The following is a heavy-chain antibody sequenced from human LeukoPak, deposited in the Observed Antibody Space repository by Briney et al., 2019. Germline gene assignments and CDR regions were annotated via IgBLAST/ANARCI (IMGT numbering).Heavy chain of an antibody. CDR1: GGSIRSGGYS. CDR3: ARRPRWYSSSWIDY. D-gene: IGHD6-13*01. V-gene: IGHV4-31*03. J-gene: IGHJ4*02. CDR2: IYYSGST. Sequence: PSQTLSLTCTLSGGSIRSGGYSWSSIRQHPGKGVGWVGYIYYSGSTYYNPSLKSRVTISVDTSKSQFSLKLSSVTGADTAGYYCARRPRWYSSSWIDYGGQGTLVTVSA.